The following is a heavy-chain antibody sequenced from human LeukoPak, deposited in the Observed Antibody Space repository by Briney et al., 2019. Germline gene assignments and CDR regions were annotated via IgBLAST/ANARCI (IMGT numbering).Heavy chain of an antibody. J-gene: IGHJ4*02. CDR3: ARDNWGYADY. CDR2: IKQDGSEK. V-gene: IGHV3-7*01. CDR1: GFTFSWYW. D-gene: IGHD7-27*01. Sequence: GRSLRLSCAASGFTFSWYWMTWVRQAPGKGLEWVASIKQDGSEKYYVDSVKGRFTISRDNAKNSLYLQMDSLRAEDTAVYYCARDNWGYADYWGQGTMVTVSS.